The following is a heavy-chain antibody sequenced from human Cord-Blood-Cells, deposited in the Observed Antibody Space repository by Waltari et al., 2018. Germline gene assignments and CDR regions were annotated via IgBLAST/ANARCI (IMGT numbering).Heavy chain of an antibody. Sequence: QVQLQESGPGLVKPSETLSLTCAVSGYSISSGYYWGWIRQPPGKGLEWIGSIYHSGSTYYNPSLKSRVTISVDTSKNQFSLKLSSVTAADTAMYYCASRAGGYSGSYFDYWGQGTLVTVSS. CDR2: IYHSGST. V-gene: IGHV4-38-2*01. CDR1: GYSISSGYY. J-gene: IGHJ4*02. CDR3: ASRAGGYSGSYFDY. D-gene: IGHD1-26*01.